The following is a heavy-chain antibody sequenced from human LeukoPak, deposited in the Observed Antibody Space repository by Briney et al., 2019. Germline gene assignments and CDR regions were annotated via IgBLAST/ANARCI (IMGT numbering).Heavy chain of an antibody. D-gene: IGHD6-13*01. CDR3: ARLVGYGSSWGPYDY. CDR2: IYPGDSDT. CDR1: GYSFTTYW. Sequence: AGESLKISCKGSGYSFTTYWIGWVRQMPGKGLEWMGIIYPGDSDTRYSPSLQGQVTISVDKSISTAYLQWSSLKASDTAMYYCARLVGYGSSWGPYDYWGQGTLVTVSS. V-gene: IGHV5-51*01. J-gene: IGHJ4*02.